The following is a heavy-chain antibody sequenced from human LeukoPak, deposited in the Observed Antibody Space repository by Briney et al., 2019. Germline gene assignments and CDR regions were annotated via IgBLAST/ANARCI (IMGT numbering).Heavy chain of an antibody. CDR1: GGTFISYA. Sequence: SVKVSCKASGGTFISYAISWVRQAPGQGLEWMGGIIPIFGTANYAQKFQGRVTITADESTSTAYMELSSLRSEDTAVYYCARDPTPSYSSSWDDYWGQGTLVTVSS. D-gene: IGHD6-13*01. CDR3: ARDPTPSYSSSWDDY. J-gene: IGHJ4*02. V-gene: IGHV1-69*01. CDR2: IIPIFGTA.